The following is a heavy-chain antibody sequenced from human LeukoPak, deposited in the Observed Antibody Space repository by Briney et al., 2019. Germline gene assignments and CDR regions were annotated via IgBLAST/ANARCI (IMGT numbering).Heavy chain of an antibody. V-gene: IGHV3-48*03. CDR3: ARERQSCGGDCSDY. D-gene: IGHD2-21*01. J-gene: IGHJ4*02. Sequence: GGSLRLSCVASGFTFSIYEMNWVRRAPGKGLEWVSYIIQSGSTVYYADSVKGRFTISRDNAKNSLYLQMNSLRAEDTAVYYCARERQSCGGDCSDYWGQRTLVTVSS. CDR1: GFTFSIYE. CDR2: IIQSGSTV.